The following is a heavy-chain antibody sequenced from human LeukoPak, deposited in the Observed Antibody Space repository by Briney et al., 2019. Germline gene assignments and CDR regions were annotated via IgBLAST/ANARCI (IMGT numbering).Heavy chain of an antibody. D-gene: IGHD3-22*01. CDR2: ITSSSSYI. Sequence: PGGSLRLSCAASGFTFRTSGMNWVRQAPGKGLQWVSSITSSSSYIYYADSVKGRFTISRDNAKNSLYLQMNSLRAEDTAVYYCARHVVAVGFDYWGQGTLVTVSS. V-gene: IGHV3-21*01. CDR3: ARHVVAVGFDY. CDR1: GFTFRTSG. J-gene: IGHJ4*02.